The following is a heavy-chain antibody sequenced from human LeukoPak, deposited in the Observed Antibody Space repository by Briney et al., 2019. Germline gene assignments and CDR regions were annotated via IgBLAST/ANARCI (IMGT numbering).Heavy chain of an antibody. CDR2: IYYTGST. Sequence: PSETLSLTCTVSGGTIISYYWTWIRQPPGKGLEWMGYIYYTGSTSYNPSLKSRVTISMDTSRDHFSLNLSSVTAADTAVYYCARGSGSPPSFDYWGQGTLVTVSS. CDR3: ARGSGSPPSFDY. D-gene: IGHD3-10*01. J-gene: IGHJ4*02. CDR1: GGTIISYY. V-gene: IGHV4-59*01.